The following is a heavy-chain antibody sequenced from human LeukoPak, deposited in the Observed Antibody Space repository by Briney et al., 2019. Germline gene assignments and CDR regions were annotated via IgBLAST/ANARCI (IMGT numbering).Heavy chain of an antibody. CDR1: GGSISSYTNY. V-gene: IGHV4-39*01. CDR3: ARYTLTGLYYFDY. J-gene: IGHJ4*02. CDR2: ISYSGIT. Sequence: SETLSLTCTVSGGSISSYTNYWAWIRQSPGERLEWIGSISYSGITHYNRSLKSPVTISVDTPKNQFSLKLTSVTAADTAVYYCARYTLTGLYYFDYWGQGTLVTVSS. D-gene: IGHD3-9*01.